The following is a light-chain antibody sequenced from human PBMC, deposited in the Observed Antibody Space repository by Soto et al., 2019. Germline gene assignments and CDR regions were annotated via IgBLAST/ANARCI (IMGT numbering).Light chain of an antibody. CDR3: QQRSNWPPIT. V-gene: IGKV3-11*01. J-gene: IGKJ5*01. CDR2: DAS. Sequence: EIVLTQSPGTLSLSPGERATLSCRASQSVKTFLVWYQQSPAPAPRLLIHDASPRAAAIPARFSGSGFGTDFTLTISSLEPEDAAVYYCQQRSNWPPITFGQGTRLEIK. CDR1: QSVKTF.